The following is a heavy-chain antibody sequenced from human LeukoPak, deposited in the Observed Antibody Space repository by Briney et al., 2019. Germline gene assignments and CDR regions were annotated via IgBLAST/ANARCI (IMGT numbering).Heavy chain of an antibody. D-gene: IGHD2-8*01. V-gene: IGHV3-7*02. J-gene: IGHJ4*02. CDR2: IKEDGSEK. CDR3: AGRDCTNGLCQFDY. Sequence: GGSLRLSCGASGFTFSSYWMSWVRPAAGKGLEWVANIKEDGSEKNYVDSVRGRFTISRDNAKNSLYLQMNSLRAEDTAIYYCAGRDCTNGLCQFDYWGQGTLVTVSS. CDR1: GFTFSSYW.